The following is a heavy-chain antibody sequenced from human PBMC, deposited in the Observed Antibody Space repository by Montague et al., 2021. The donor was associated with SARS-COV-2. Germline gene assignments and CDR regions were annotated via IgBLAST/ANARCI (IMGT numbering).Heavy chain of an antibody. D-gene: IGHD3-22*01. CDR3: ARGHLSVSMIVVVFTSASYGFDD. V-gene: IGHV4-34*01. J-gene: IGHJ4*02. Sequence: SETLSLTCAVYGGSFGDDYWSWIRQPPGKGLEWIGDIKQSGSTNYNPSLKSRGTISVDTFKNQFSLKLTSVTAADTAVYFCARGHLSVSMIVVVFTSASYGFDDGGQGAKVIVSS. CDR2: IKQSGST. CDR1: GGSFGDDY.